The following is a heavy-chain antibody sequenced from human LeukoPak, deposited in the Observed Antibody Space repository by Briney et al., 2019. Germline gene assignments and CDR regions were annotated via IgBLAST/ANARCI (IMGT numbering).Heavy chain of an antibody. CDR2: ISSSSSYI. CDR3: ARDQESGSGIFDY. D-gene: IGHD3-10*01. CDR1: GFTFSRYS. V-gene: IGHV3-21*01. Sequence: GGSLRLSCAASGFTFSRYSMNWVRQAPGKGLEWVSSISSSSSYIYYADSVKGRFTISRDNAKNSLYLQMNSLRAEDTAVYYCARDQESGSGIFDYWGQGTLVTVSS. J-gene: IGHJ4*02.